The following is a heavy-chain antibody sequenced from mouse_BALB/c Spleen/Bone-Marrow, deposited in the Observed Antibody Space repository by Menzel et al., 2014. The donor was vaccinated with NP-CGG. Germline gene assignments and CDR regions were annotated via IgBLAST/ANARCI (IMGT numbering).Heavy chain of an antibody. Sequence: EVQRVESGPGLVKPSQSLSLTCSVTGYSITSGYYWNWIRQFPGNKLEWMGYISYDGSNNYNPSLKNRISITRDTSKNQFFLKLNSVTTEDTATYYCARGGYDGRGFVYWGQGTLVTVSA. CDR2: ISYDGSN. J-gene: IGHJ3*01. CDR3: ARGGYDGRGFVY. D-gene: IGHD2-14*01. CDR1: GYSITSGYY. V-gene: IGHV3-6*02.